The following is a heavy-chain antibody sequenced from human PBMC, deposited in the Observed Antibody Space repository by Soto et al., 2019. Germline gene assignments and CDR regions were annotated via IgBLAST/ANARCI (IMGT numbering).Heavy chain of an antibody. Sequence: GASVKVSCKASGFTFTSSAVQWVRQARGQRLEWIGWIVVGSGNTNYAQKFQERVTITRDMSTSTAYMELSSLRSEDTAVYYCAAVCSTSDYYYYGMDVWGQGTTVTVSS. J-gene: IGHJ6*02. V-gene: IGHV1-58*01. CDR2: IVVGSGNT. CDR3: AAVCSTSDYYYYGMDV. D-gene: IGHD2-2*01. CDR1: GFTFTSSA.